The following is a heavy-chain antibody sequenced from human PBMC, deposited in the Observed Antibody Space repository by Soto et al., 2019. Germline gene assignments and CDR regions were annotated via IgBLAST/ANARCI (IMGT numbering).Heavy chain of an antibody. Sequence: QVQLQESGPGLVKPSETLSLTCTVSGGSVSGYYWTWIRQPPGKGLEWIAFISYSGGTNYNPSLQSRVTISLDTSKNHFSLRLTSVTPADTAVYYCARLSDYSVPDSWGQGTLVTVSS. V-gene: IGHV4-59*02. J-gene: IGHJ4*02. CDR3: ARLSDYSVPDS. CDR2: ISYSGGT. D-gene: IGHD4-17*01. CDR1: GGSVSGYY.